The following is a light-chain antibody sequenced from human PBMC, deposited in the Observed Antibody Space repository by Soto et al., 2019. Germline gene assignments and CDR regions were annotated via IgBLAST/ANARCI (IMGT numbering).Light chain of an antibody. CDR2: GAS. CDR3: LQYSYLPLT. CDR1: QSVTSY. Sequence: DTVMKQSPATLPLSPGERATLSCRASQSVTSYLAWYQQKPGQAPRLLMYGASTWATGIPARFSGSGSGTDVTLTISSLQSEDFAIYYCLQYSYLPLTFGGGTKVEIK. V-gene: IGKV3-15*01. J-gene: IGKJ4*01.